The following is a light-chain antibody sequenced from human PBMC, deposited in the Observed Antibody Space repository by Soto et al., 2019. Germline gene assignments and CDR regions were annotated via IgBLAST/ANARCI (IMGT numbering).Light chain of an antibody. CDR2: GVS. V-gene: IGKV3-20*01. J-gene: IGKJ4*01. CDR3: QQYGNSPLT. CDR1: QNVRSDY. Sequence: EIVLTQSPATLSLSPGDRATLSCRASQNVRSDYFAWYQQKPGQAPRVIIFGVSTRASATPDRFRGSGSGAYFTLTISRLEPDDFALYYCQQYGNSPLTFGGGTNVDIK.